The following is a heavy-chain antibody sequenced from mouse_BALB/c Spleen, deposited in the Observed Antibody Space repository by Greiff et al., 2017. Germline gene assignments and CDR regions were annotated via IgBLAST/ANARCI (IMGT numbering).Heavy chain of an antibody. V-gene: IGHV3-2*02. J-gene: IGHJ2*01. CDR3: ARGYDD. D-gene: IGHD2-14*01. Sequence: EVKLMESGPGLVKPSQSLSLTCTVTGYSITSDYAWNWIRQFPGNKLEWRGYISYSGSTSYNPSLKRRISITRDTSKNQFFLQLNSVTTEDTATYYCARGYDDWGQGTTLTVSS. CDR2: ISYSGST. CDR1: GYSITSDYA.